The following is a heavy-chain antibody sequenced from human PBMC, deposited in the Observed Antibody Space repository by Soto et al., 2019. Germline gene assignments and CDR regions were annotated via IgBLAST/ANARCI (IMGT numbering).Heavy chain of an antibody. CDR3: ARGHSSGWFYLDY. V-gene: IGHV3-30-3*01. D-gene: IGHD6-19*01. Sequence: QVQLVESGGGVVQSGRSLRLSCAASGFTFSTYAIHWVRQAPGKGLEWVAVISYDGSNKYYADSVKGRFTISRDNSKSTRYLQVNSLRNEYTAVYYCARGHSSGWFYLDYWGQGALVTVSS. CDR2: ISYDGSNK. J-gene: IGHJ4*02. CDR1: GFTFSTYA.